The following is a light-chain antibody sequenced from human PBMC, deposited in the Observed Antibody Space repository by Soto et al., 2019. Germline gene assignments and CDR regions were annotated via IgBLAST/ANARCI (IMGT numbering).Light chain of an antibody. Sequence: QSVLTQPASVSGSPGQSITISCTGTTSDAVGYNYLSWYQQHPGKAPRVMIYEVSNRPSGVSNRFSGSKSGNTASLTISGLQAADEADYFCSSYTTSGTPVFGGGTKLTVL. CDR2: EVS. CDR3: SSYTTSGTPV. CDR1: TSDAVGYNY. V-gene: IGLV2-14*01. J-gene: IGLJ3*02.